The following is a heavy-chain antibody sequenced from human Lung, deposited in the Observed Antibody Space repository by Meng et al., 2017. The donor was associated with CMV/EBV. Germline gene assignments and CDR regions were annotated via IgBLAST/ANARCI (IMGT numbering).Heavy chain of an antibody. J-gene: IGHJ6*04. CDR1: GFTFSRYA. CDR3: EKDRPYCSSTSCYTTYYGMDV. Sequence: AASGFTFSRYAMNWFRQAPGKGLEGVAVISYDRSNKYYADSVKGRFTISRNNSKNTLYLQMHRLRAEDTAVYYGEKDRPYCSSTSCYTTYYGMDVWXKGTXVTVSS. CDR2: ISYDRSNK. D-gene: IGHD2-2*02. V-gene: IGHV3-30-3*01.